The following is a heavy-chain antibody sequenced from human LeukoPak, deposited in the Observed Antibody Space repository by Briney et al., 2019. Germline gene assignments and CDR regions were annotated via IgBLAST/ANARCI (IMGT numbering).Heavy chain of an antibody. CDR1: GGSISRYY. Sequence: SETLSLTCTVSGGSISRYYWSWLRQPPGKGLEWIGYIYYSGSTNYNPSLKSRVAISVDTSKNQFSLKLSSVTAADTAVYFCARTGISGPDYWGQGTLVTVSS. D-gene: IGHD3-3*02. CDR2: IYYSGST. CDR3: ARTGISGPDY. V-gene: IGHV4-59*01. J-gene: IGHJ4*02.